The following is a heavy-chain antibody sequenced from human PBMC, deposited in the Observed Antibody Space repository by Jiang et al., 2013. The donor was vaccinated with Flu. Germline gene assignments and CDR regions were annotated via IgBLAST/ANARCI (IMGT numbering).Heavy chain of an antibody. CDR2: IYYSGST. D-gene: IGHD2-15*01. CDR3: ARGPDGYCSGGSCYVGGVRVEVYYFDY. Sequence: YGPGLVKPSETLSLTCTVSGGSISSSSYYWGWIRQPPGKGLEWIGSIYYSGSTYYNPSLKSRVTISVDTSKNQFSLKLSSVTAADTAVYYCARGPDGYCSGGSCYVGGVRVEVYYFDYVG. J-gene: IGHJ4*01. V-gene: IGHV4-39*01. CDR1: GGSISSSSYY.